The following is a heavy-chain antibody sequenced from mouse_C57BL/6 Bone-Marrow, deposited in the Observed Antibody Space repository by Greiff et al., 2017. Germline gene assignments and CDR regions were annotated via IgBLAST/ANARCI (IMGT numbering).Heavy chain of an antibody. V-gene: IGHV1-76*01. CDR3: ARGDYGSSYWYFDV. D-gene: IGHD1-1*01. Sequence: QVQLQQSGAELVRPGASVKLSCKASGYTFTDYCINWVKQRPGQGLEWIGRIYPGSGNTYYNEKFKGKATLTVEKSSSTAYMQLSSLTSEDSAVYFCARGDYGSSYWYFDVWGTGTTVTVSS. CDR2: IYPGSGNT. J-gene: IGHJ1*03. CDR1: GYTFTDYC.